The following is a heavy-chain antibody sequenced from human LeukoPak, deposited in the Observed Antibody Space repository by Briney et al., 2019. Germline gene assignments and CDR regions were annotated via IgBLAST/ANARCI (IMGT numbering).Heavy chain of an antibody. D-gene: IGHD6-19*01. Sequence: GGSLRLTCTASGFTFADFTVSWFRQSPGQGLEWVGFIRSNVYGGTTEHAASVEARFTISRDDSNSIAYLQMNSLKTEDTAVYYCTRGSGRYVMVDWWGQGTLVTVSS. J-gene: IGHJ4*02. V-gene: IGHV3-49*03. CDR2: IRSNVYGGTT. CDR1: GFTFADFT. CDR3: TRGSGRYVMVDW.